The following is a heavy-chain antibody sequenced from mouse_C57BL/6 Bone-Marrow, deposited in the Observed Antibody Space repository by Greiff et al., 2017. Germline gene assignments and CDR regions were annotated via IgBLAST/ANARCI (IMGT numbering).Heavy chain of an antibody. Sequence: EVKVEESGGGLVQPGGSMKLSCAASGFTFSDAWMDWVRQSPEKGLEWVADIRNKANNHATYYAESVKGRFTISRDDSKSSVYLQMNSLRAEDTGIYYCTRGGYHWYFDVWGTGTTVTVSS. J-gene: IGHJ1*03. D-gene: IGHD2-2*01. CDR3: TRGGYHWYFDV. V-gene: IGHV6-6*01. CDR1: GFTFSDAW. CDR2: IRNKANNHAT.